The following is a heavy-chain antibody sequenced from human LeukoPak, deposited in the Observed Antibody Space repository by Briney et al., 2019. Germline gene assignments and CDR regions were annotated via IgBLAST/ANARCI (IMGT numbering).Heavy chain of an antibody. CDR3: AALDTAMFYDY. CDR1: GGSISSYY. Sequence: PSETPSLTCTVSGGSISSYYWSWIRQPAGKGLEWIGRIYTSGSTNYNPSLKSRVTISVDKSKNQFSLKLSSVTAADTAVYYCAALDTAMFYDYWGQGTLVTVSS. V-gene: IGHV4-4*07. CDR2: IYTSGST. J-gene: IGHJ4*02. D-gene: IGHD5-18*01.